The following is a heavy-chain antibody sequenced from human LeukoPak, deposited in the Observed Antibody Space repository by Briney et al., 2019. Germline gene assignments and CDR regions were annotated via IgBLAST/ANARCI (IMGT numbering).Heavy chain of an antibody. D-gene: IGHD5-18*01. V-gene: IGHV4-59*01. CDR2: IYYSGST. J-gene: IGHJ4*02. CDR1: GGSISSYY. Sequence: PSETLSLTCTVSGGSISSYYWSWIRQPPGKGLEWIGYIYYSGSTNYNPSLKSRVTISIDTPKNQFSLKLSSVTAADTAVYYCARGTRYSYIFDYWGQGTLVTVSS. CDR3: ARGTRYSYIFDY.